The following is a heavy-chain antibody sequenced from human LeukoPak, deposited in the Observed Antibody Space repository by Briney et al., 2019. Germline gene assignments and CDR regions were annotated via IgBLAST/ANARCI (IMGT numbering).Heavy chain of an antibody. CDR2: ISGSGGST. CDR1: GFTFSSYA. D-gene: IGHD6-19*01. J-gene: IGHJ4*02. V-gene: IGHV3-23*01. Sequence: GGSLRLSRAASGFTFSSYAMSWVRQAPGKGLEWVSAISGSGGSTYYADSVKGRFTISRDNSKNTLYLQMNSLRAEDTAVYYCAGAVAGSMDYWGQGTLVTVSS. CDR3: AGAVAGSMDY.